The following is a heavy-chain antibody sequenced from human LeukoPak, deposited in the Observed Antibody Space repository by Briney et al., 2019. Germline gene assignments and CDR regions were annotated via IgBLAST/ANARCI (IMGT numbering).Heavy chain of an antibody. D-gene: IGHD3-10*01. CDR2: IKQDGSEK. Sequence: GGSLRLSCAASGFTFSRFWMSWVRQAPGKGLEWVANIKQDGSEKFYVDSVEGRFTISRDNAKNSLYLQMNSLRAEDTAVYYCARGRAPQYYYGSGSYYGGYYYYYYMDVWGKGTTVTISS. CDR3: ARGRAPQYYYGSGSYYGGYYYYYYMDV. CDR1: GFTFSRFW. J-gene: IGHJ6*03. V-gene: IGHV3-7*01.